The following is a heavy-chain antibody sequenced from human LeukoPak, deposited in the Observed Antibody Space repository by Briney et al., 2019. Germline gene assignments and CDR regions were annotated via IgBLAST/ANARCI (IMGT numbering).Heavy chain of an antibody. J-gene: IGHJ4*02. D-gene: IGHD1-1*01. CDR3: ARNKRLGWERDDTTFDY. CDR2: IYSSGSA. Sequence: SETLSLTCTVSGGYISTYYRSWIRQSAGKGLEWIGRIYSSGSANYNPSLKSRLAMSVDTSKNQFSLRLSSVTAADTAVYYCARNKRLGWERDDTTFDYWGQGTLVTVSS. V-gene: IGHV4-4*07. CDR1: GGYISTYY.